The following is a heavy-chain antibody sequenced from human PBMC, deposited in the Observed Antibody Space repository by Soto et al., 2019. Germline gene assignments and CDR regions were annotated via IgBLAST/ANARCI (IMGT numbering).Heavy chain of an antibody. J-gene: IGHJ6*04. CDR3: ANSGDASVSHLYSYYGMDV. Sequence: QVQLVESGGGVVQPGRSLRLSCAASGFTFSSYGMHWVRQAPGKGLEWVAVISYDGSNKYYADSVKGRFTISRDNSKNTLYLQMNSLRAEDTAVDYCANSGDASVSHLYSYYGMDVWGEGTTVTVSS. V-gene: IGHV3-30*18. CDR1: GFTFSSYG. D-gene: IGHD3-10*01. CDR2: ISYDGSNK.